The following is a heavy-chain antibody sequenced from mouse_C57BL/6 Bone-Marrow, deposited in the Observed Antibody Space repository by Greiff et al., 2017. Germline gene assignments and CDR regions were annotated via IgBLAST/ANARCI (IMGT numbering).Heavy chain of an antibody. D-gene: IGHD2-4*01. CDR1: GYTFTSYW. CDR3: TRWGFIYYDYPWFAY. CDR2: IYPGNSDT. Sequence: VQLQQPGAELVRPGTSVKLSCKASGYTFTSYWMHWVKQRPGQGLEWIGAIYPGNSDTSYNQKFKGKAKLTAVTSASTAYMELSSLTNEDSAVYYCTRWGFIYYDYPWFAYWGQGTLVTVSA. J-gene: IGHJ3*01. V-gene: IGHV1-5*01.